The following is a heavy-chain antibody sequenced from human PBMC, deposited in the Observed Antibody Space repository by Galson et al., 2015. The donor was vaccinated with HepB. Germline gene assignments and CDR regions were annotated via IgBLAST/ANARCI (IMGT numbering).Heavy chain of an antibody. J-gene: IGHJ4*02. CDR1: GYTFTSYG. V-gene: IGHV1-2*06. CDR3: ARDATITMVRAGHLGY. CDR2: INPNSGGT. D-gene: IGHD3-10*01. Sequence: SVKVSCKASGYTFTSYGISWVRQAPGQGLEWMGRINPNSGGTNYAQKFQGRVTMTRDTSISTAYMELSRLRSDDTAVYYCARDATITMVRAGHLGYWGQGTLVTVSS.